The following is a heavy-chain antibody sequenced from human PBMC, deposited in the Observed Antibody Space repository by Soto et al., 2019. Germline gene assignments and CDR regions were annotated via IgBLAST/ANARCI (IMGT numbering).Heavy chain of an antibody. D-gene: IGHD6-13*01. J-gene: IGHJ6*02. CDR3: VKDMGQAALGIRYHYGLDV. CDR2: LSSNGIGT. V-gene: IGHV3-64D*06. Sequence: PGGSLRLSCSVCGFTVSSFGIHWVRQAPGKGLEHVSTLSSNGIGTYYAGSVKGRFTFSRDTSKNTLYLQMSSLRTEDTAVYYSVKDMGQAALGIRYHYGLDVLGLRTTVTVCS. CDR1: GFTVSSFG.